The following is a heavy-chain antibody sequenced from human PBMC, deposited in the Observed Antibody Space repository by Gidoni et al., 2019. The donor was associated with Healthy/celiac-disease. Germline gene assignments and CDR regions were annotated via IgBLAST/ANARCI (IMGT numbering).Heavy chain of an antibody. J-gene: IGHJ3*02. Sequence: QVQLQESGPGLVKPSETLSLTCTVSGGSISSYYWSWIRQPAGKGLEWIGRIYTSGGTNYNPSLKSRVTMSVDTSKNQFSLKLSSVTAADTAVYYCARVPLSSGYYYAFDIWGQGTMVTVSS. V-gene: IGHV4-4*07. CDR1: GGSISSYY. CDR2: IYTSGGT. D-gene: IGHD3-22*01. CDR3: ARVPLSSGYYYAFDI.